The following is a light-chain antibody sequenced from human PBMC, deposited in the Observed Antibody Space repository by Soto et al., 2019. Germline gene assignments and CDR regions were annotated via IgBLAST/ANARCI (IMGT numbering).Light chain of an antibody. CDR1: NIGSKS. CDR3: QVWDDSSDQWV. V-gene: IGLV3-21*02. J-gene: IGLJ3*02. CDR2: HDT. Sequence: SYELTQPPSVSMAPGQTARITCGATNIGSKSVHWYQQKPGQAPVLVVYHDTDRPSGIPDRFTGSTSGNTATLTISRVEDGDEADYYCQVWDDSSDQWVFGGGTKLTVL.